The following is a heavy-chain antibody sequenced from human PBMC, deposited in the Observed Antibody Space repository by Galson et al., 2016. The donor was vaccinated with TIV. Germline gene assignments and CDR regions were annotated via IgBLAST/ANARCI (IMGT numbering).Heavy chain of an antibody. V-gene: IGHV2-5*01. Sequence: PALVKPTQTLTLTCTFSGFSLTTSGVGVGWIRQPPGKALEWLAHIYWHDSERYSPSLKSRFTITKDTSKIQVLLTMTNMDPVETATYYCAHLPNMFYYGMDVWGQGTTVTVSS. J-gene: IGHJ6*02. CDR1: GFSLTTSGVG. CDR2: IYWHDSE. CDR3: AHLPNMFYYGMDV. D-gene: IGHD3-10*02.